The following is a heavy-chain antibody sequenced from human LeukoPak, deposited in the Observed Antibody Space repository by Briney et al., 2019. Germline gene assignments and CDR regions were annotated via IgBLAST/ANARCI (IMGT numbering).Heavy chain of an antibody. CDR3: ARVIVVVPIGVYHYYAMDV. Sequence: SQTLSLTCTVSGDSISTGGYYWAWIRQHRERGLEWIGYIYYSRSIHYNPSLQSRVTISVDTSKNQFSLNLNSVTAADTAVYYCARVIVVVPIGVYHYYAMDVWGQGTTVTVSS. V-gene: IGHV4-31*03. CDR2: IYYSRSI. CDR1: GDSISTGGYY. J-gene: IGHJ6*02. D-gene: IGHD2-2*01.